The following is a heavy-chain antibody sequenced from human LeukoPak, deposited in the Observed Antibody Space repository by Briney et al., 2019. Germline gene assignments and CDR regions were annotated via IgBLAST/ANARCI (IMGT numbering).Heavy chain of an antibody. J-gene: IGHJ4*02. CDR3: ARGLCGADCYDY. D-gene: IGHD2-21*01. CDR1: GFIFTDYW. Sequence: PGGSLRLSCAASGFIFTDYWMYWVRQAPGRGLAWVANIKEDGSEKNYVDSVKGRFTISRDNAKNSLYLQMNSLRAEDTAVYYCARGLCGADCYDYWGQGTLVTVSS. CDR2: IKEDGSEK. V-gene: IGHV3-7*01.